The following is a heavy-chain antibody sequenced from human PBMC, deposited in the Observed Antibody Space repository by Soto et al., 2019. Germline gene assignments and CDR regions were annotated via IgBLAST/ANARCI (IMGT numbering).Heavy chain of an antibody. CDR1: GFTFGGYW. J-gene: IGHJ4*02. CDR3: AKDSGRGSADYYFDY. Sequence: LRLSCAASGFTFGGYWMHWVRQVPGKGLVWVSRINSDGNNKYHADSVKGRFTISRDNSKNTLYLQMNTLRAEGTAVYYCAKDSGRGSADYYFDYWGQGTLVTVSS. D-gene: IGHD3-10*01. V-gene: IGHV3-74*01. CDR2: INSDGNNK.